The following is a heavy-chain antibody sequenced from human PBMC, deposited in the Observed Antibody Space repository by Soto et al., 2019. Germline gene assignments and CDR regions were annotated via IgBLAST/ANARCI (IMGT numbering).Heavy chain of an antibody. J-gene: IGHJ6*02. Sequence: QVQLQESGPGLVKPSETLSLTCTVSGGSISSYYWCWIRQPPGEGLEWFGYFYYSGSTNYNPALRTRVTISVDTSKNQFSLKLSSVTAADTSLYYCARDGYTVTPNYYYGMDVWGQGNPVTVAS. CDR1: GGSISSYY. V-gene: IGHV4-59*01. CDR3: ARDGYTVTPNYYYGMDV. CDR2: FYYSGST. D-gene: IGHD4-4*01.